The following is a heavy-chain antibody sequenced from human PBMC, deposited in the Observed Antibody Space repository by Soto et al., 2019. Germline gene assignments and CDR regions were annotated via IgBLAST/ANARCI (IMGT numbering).Heavy chain of an antibody. V-gene: IGHV3-7*01. CDR1: GFTFTNYW. D-gene: IGHD2-15*01. Sequence: EAQLVESGGGLVQPGGSLRLSCVTSGFTFTNYWLTWVRQAPGKGLEWVAKIKEGGGGKYYGGSVKGRFTVSRDNARKSVYLQLHSLRAEDTDVYSCASGVALAYWGPGTRVTVSS. CDR2: IKEGGGGK. J-gene: IGHJ4*02. CDR3: ASGVALAY.